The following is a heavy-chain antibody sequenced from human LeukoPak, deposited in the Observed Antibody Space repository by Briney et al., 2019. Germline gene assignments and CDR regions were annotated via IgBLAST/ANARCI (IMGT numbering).Heavy chain of an antibody. V-gene: IGHV1-8*01. CDR1: GYTFTSYD. CDR3: AGGGCSSTSCLYYYYYMDV. D-gene: IGHD2-2*01. Sequence: GASVKVSCKASGYTFTSYDINWVRQATGQGLEWMGWMNPNSGNTGYAQKFQGRVTMTRNTSISTAYMELSSLRSEDTAVYYCAGGGCSSTSCLYYYYYMDVWGKGTTVTVSS. J-gene: IGHJ6*03. CDR2: MNPNSGNT.